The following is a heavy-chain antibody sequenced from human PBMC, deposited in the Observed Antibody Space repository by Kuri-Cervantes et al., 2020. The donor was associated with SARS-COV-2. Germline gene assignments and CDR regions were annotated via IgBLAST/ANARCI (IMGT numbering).Heavy chain of an antibody. CDR3: ARDRSDSSDYFDY. V-gene: IGHV3-30*03. CDR1: GFTFSSYS. CDR2: ISYDGSNK. J-gene: IGHJ4*02. D-gene: IGHD3-22*01. Sequence: GESLKISCASSGFTFSSYSMNWVRQAPGKGLEWVAVISYDGSNKYYADSVKGRFTISRDNSKNTLYLQMNSLRAEDTAVYYCARDRSDSSDYFDYWGQGTLVTVSS.